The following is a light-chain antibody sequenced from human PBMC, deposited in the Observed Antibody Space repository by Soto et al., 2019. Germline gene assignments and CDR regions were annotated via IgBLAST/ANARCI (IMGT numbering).Light chain of an antibody. V-gene: IGKV3-11*01. J-gene: IGKJ5*01. CDR3: QQRSNWLIT. CDR1: QSVSSY. Sequence: EVVWTQSPATLSLSPGERATLSCSASQSVSSYLAWYQQKPGQAPRLLIYDASNRATGIPARFSGSGSGTDFTLTISSLEPEDFAVYYCQQRSNWLITFGQGTRLEIK. CDR2: DAS.